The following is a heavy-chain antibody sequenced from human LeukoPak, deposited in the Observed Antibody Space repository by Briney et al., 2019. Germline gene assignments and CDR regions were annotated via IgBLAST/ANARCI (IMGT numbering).Heavy chain of an antibody. V-gene: IGHV3-48*01. D-gene: IGHD2-2*01. J-gene: IGHJ6*03. CDR2: ISSGPSAT. CDR3: ARDPIYCSSTSCYAVYYMDV. CDR1: GFTFSFYG. Sequence: PGGSLRLSCAVSGFTFSFYGMTWVRQAPGKGLEWVSYISSGPSATHYADSVKGRFTISRDNAGNSLRAEDTAVYYCARDPIYCSSTSCYAVYYMDVWGKGTTVTVSS.